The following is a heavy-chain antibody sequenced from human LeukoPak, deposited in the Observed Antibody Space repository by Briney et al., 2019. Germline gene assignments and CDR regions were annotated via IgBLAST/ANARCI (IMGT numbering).Heavy chain of an antibody. Sequence: ASVKVSCKASGYTFTTYYMHWVRQAPGQGLEWMGIINPSGGSTSYAQKFQGRVTMTRDTSTSTVYMELSSLTSEDTAVYYCARWGACSGISCNLDSWGQGTLVTVSS. D-gene: IGHD2-15*01. CDR2: INPSGGST. CDR1: GYTFTTYY. CDR3: ARWGACSGISCNLDS. V-gene: IGHV1-46*01. J-gene: IGHJ4*02.